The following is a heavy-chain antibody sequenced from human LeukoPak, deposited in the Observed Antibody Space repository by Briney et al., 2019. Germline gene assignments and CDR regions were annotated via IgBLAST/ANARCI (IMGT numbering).Heavy chain of an antibody. CDR3: TRDFFVDAARYNLAFDY. CDR2: ISWDGAKT. V-gene: IGHV3-43*01. J-gene: IGHJ4*02. Sequence: VQPGGSLRLSCAASGFTFDDYTMHWVRQAPGKGLEWVSFISWDGAKTYYADSVKGRFTISRDNIQNSLYLQMNSLRTEDTALYYCTRDFFVDAARYNLAFDYWGQGTLVTVSS. D-gene: IGHD6-6*01. CDR1: GFTFDDYT.